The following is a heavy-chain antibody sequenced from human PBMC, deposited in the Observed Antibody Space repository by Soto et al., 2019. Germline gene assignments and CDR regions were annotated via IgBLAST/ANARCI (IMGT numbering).Heavy chain of an antibody. V-gene: IGHV3-74*01. CDR3: ARERGRIWNDVDY. CDR2: INSDGSST. J-gene: IGHJ4*02. D-gene: IGHD1-1*01. CDR1: GFTFSSYW. Sequence: GGSLRLSCAASGFTFSSYWMHWVRQAPGKGLVWVSRINSDGSSTSYADSVKGRFTISRDNAKNTLYLQMNSLRAEDTAVYYCARERGRIWNDVDYWGKGTLVTVAS.